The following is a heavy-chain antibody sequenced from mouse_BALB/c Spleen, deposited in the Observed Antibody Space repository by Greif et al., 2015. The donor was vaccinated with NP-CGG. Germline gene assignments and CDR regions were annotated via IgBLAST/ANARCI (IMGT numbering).Heavy chain of an antibody. CDR3: ARMDYGYDALFAS. CDR1: GYSFTSYW. Sequence: QVQLQQSGPQLVRPGASVKISCKASGYSFTSYWMHWVKQRPGQGLEWIGMIDPSDSETRLNQKFKDKATLTVDKSSSTAYMQLSSPTSEDSAVYYCARMDYGYDALFASWGQGTLVTVSA. CDR2: IDPSDSET. V-gene: IGHV1S127*01. D-gene: IGHD2-2*01. J-gene: IGHJ3*01.